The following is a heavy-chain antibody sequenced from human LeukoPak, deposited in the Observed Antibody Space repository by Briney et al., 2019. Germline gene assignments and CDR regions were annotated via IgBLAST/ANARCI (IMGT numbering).Heavy chain of an antibody. D-gene: IGHD6-19*01. Sequence: TPSETLSLTCTVSGGSISSSRYYWGWIRQPPGKGLEWIGSIDYSGNTYYNPSLKSRVTISVDTSKNQFSLRLSSVTAADTAVYYCAREKREQWLVPGHYYMDVWGKGTTVTVSS. CDR1: GGSISSSRYY. CDR3: AREKREQWLVPGHYYMDV. J-gene: IGHJ6*03. CDR2: IDYSGNT. V-gene: IGHV4-39*07.